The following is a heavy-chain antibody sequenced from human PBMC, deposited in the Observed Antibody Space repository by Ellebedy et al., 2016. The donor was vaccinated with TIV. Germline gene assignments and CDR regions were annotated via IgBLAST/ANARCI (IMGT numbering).Heavy chain of an antibody. CDR2: ISSGGDST. D-gene: IGHD3-9*01. J-gene: IGHJ6*03. CDR1: GITFSRRA. CDR3: ATLERHFEQDLGSRGYFYYYVDV. Sequence: GGSLRLXXAVSGITFSRRAMAWVRQAAGKGLECVSPISSGGDSTNYADSVKGRFTISRDNSKNTLFLQMNRLRVEDTAIYYCATLERHFEQDLGSRGYFYYYVDVWGKGTTVTVSS. V-gene: IGHV3-23*01.